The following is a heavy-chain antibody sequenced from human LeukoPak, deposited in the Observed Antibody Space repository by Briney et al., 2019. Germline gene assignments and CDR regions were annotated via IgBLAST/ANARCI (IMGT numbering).Heavy chain of an antibody. V-gene: IGHV3-11*04. J-gene: IGHJ4*02. Sequence: PGGSLRLSCAASGFTFTDYWMSWIRQALGKGLEWISYISISGGTIYYAESVKGRFTISRDNAKSSLYLQMNSLRGEDTAVYYCARVGQFDSWGQGTLVTVSS. CDR1: GFTFTDYW. CDR3: ARVGQFDS. CDR2: ISISGGTI.